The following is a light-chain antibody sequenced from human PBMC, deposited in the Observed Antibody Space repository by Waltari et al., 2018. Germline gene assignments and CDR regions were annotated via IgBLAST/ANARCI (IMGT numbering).Light chain of an antibody. V-gene: IGKV1-39*01. Sequence: DIQMTQSPSSLSASVGDRVTITCRASQNIATYLNWYQKKPGKDPNLLIFTASSLQSGVPSRFSGSGSGTEFTFTISSLQPEDFATYYCQQSYSNPRTFGQGTKLEIK. CDR2: TAS. CDR1: QNIATY. J-gene: IGKJ2*01. CDR3: QQSYSNPRT.